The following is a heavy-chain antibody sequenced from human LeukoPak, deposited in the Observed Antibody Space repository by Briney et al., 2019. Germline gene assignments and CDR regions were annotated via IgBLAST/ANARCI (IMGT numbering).Heavy chain of an antibody. CDR3: ARDWGSSYYGMDV. Sequence: ASVKVSCKVSVYTLTELSMHWVRPPPGKGLEWMGGFDPEDGETIYAQKFQGRVTMTEDTSTDTAYMELSSLRSEDTAVYYCARDWGSSYYGMDVWGQATTVTVSS. CDR1: VYTLTELS. D-gene: IGHD7-27*01. V-gene: IGHV1-24*01. CDR2: FDPEDGET. J-gene: IGHJ6*02.